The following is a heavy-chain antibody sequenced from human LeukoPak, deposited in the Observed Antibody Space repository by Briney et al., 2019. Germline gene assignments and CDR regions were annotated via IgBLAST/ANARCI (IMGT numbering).Heavy chain of an antibody. Sequence: SETLSLTCTVSGGSISSYYWSWIRQPPGKGLEWIGYIYYSGSTNYNPSLKSRVTISVDTSKNQFSLKLSSVTAADTAVYYCARDGYSYGYTFDYWGQGTLVTASS. J-gene: IGHJ4*02. V-gene: IGHV4-59*01. D-gene: IGHD5-18*01. CDR1: GGSISSYY. CDR2: IYYSGST. CDR3: ARDGYSYGYTFDY.